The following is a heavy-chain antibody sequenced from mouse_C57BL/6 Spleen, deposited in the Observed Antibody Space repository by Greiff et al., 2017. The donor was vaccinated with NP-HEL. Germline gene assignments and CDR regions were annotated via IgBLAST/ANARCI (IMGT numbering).Heavy chain of an antibody. V-gene: IGHV1-82*01. CDR1: GYAFSSSW. CDR2: IYPGDGDT. D-gene: IGHD1-1*01. J-gene: IGHJ2*01. CDR3: ARPYYGSSYYFDY. Sequence: VQLQQSGPELVKPGASVKISCKASGYAFSSSWMNWVKQRPGKGLEWIGRIYPGDGDTNYNWKFKGKATLTADKSSSTAYMQLSSLTSEDSAVYFCARPYYGSSYYFDYWGQGTTLTVSS.